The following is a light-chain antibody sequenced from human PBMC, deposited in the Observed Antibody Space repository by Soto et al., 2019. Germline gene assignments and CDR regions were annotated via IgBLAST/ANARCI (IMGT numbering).Light chain of an antibody. CDR2: STN. V-gene: IGLV8-61*01. J-gene: IGLJ2*01. CDR1: SGSVSTSYY. Sequence: QAVVTQEPSFSVSPGGTVTLTCGLSSGSVSTSYYPSWYQQTPGQAPRTLIYSTNTRSSGVPDRFSGSILGNKAALTITGAQADDESDYYCVLYMGNGISVFGGGTKLT. CDR3: VLYMGNGISV.